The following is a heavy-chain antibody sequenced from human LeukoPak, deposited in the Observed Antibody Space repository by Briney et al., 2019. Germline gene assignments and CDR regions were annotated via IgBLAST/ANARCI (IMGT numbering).Heavy chain of an antibody. Sequence: PGGSLRLSCAASGFTFSDYYMSWIRQAPGKGLEWVSYISSSGSTIYYADSVKGRFTISRDNAKNSLYLQMSSLRAEDTAVYYCASDDSTDYYPAAYWGQGTLVTVSS. V-gene: IGHV3-11*04. J-gene: IGHJ4*02. CDR3: ASDDSTDYYPAAY. D-gene: IGHD3-22*01. CDR1: GFTFSDYY. CDR2: ISSSGSTI.